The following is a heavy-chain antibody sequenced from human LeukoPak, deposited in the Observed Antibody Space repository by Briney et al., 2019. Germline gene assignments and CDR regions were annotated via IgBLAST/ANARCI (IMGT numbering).Heavy chain of an antibody. Sequence: PSETLSLTCAVSGYSINSGYYWGWIRQPPGKGLEWIGNIYHSGSTSYNPSLKSRVTISVDTSKNQFSLKLTSVTAADTAVYYCARIVGVTDYFDYWGQGTLVTVSS. CDR1: GYSINSGYY. CDR3: ARIVGVTDYFDY. J-gene: IGHJ4*02. D-gene: IGHD1-26*01. V-gene: IGHV4-38-2*01. CDR2: IYHSGST.